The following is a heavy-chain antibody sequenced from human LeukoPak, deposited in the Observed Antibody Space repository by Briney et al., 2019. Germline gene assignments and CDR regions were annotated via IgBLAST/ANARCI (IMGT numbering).Heavy chain of an antibody. CDR1: GFAFSSYT. Sequence: GGSLRLSCAASGFAFSSYTMSWVRQAPGKGLEWVSVIIGSGSSTYYAGSVKGRFTISRDNSKNTLYLQMNSLRAEDTAIYYCAKEGSMAGTGYFDYWGQGTLVTVSS. V-gene: IGHV3-23*01. J-gene: IGHJ4*02. CDR3: AKEGSMAGTGYFDY. D-gene: IGHD6-19*01. CDR2: IIGSGSST.